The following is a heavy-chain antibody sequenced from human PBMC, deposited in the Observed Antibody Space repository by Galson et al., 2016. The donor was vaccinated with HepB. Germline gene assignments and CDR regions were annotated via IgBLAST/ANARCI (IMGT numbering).Heavy chain of an antibody. J-gene: IGHJ6*02. CDR3: ARTAGLDSLDV. Sequence: SLRLSCAASGFTFSAYGMHWVRQAPGKGLEWVAVIWYDGTNKYYADSVKGRFTISRDISKNTLYLQMNSLRAEDTAVYYCARTAGLDSLDVWGQGTTVTVSS. V-gene: IGHV3-33*01. CDR2: IWYDGTNK. D-gene: IGHD3-9*01. CDR1: GFTFSAYG.